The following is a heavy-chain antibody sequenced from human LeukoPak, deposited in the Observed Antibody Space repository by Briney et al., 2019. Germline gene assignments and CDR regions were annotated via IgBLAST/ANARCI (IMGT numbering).Heavy chain of an antibody. CDR3: ARRSGSYAFDY. Sequence: SETLSLTCTVSSVSIRDYYWSWIRQPPGKGLEWIGYIYYTGSTTSNPSLKSRVTISVDTSKNQFSLKLSSVTAADTAVYYCARRSGSYAFDYWGQGTLVTVSS. V-gene: IGHV4-59*08. CDR1: SVSIRDYY. D-gene: IGHD1-26*01. CDR2: IYYTGST. J-gene: IGHJ4*02.